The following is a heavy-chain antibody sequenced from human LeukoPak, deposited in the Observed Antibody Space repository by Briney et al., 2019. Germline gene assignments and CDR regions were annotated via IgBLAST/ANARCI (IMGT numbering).Heavy chain of an antibody. CDR1: GGTFSSYA. Sequence: SVKFSCKASGGTFSSYAISWVRQAPGQGLEWIGRIIPILGIANYAQKFQGRVTITADKSTSTAYMELSSLRSEDTAVYYCARDPELTRGSNWFDPWGQGTLVTVSS. J-gene: IGHJ5*02. D-gene: IGHD3-16*01. CDR2: IIPILGIA. CDR3: ARDPELTRGSNWFDP. V-gene: IGHV1-69*04.